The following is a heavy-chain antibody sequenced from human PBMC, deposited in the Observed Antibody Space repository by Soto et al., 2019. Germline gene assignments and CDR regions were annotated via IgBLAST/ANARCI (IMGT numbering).Heavy chain of an antibody. J-gene: IGHJ6*03. CDR1: GFTFDDYA. Sequence: GGSLRLSCAASGFTFDDYAMHWVRKAPGKGLEWVSGISWNSGSIGYADSVKGRFTISRDNAKNSLYLQMNSLRAEDTALYYCAKDIAARPGGDYYYYYYMDVWGKGTTVTVPS. CDR2: ISWNSGSI. V-gene: IGHV3-9*01. D-gene: IGHD6-6*01. CDR3: AKDIAARPGGDYYYYYYMDV.